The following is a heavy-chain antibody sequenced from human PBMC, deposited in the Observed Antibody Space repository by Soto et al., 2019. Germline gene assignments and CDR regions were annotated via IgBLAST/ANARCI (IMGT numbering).Heavy chain of an antibody. D-gene: IGHD6-13*01. CDR2: IYTSGST. CDR3: ARGDSSSWYDYYYYGMDV. CDR1: GDSISSYY. J-gene: IGHJ6*02. Sequence: NPSETLSLTCTVSGDSISSYYWSWIRQPAGKGLEWIGRIYTSGSTNYNPSLKSRVTMSVDTSKNQFSLKLSSVTAADTAVYYCARGDSSSWYDYYYYGMDVWGQGTTVTVSS. V-gene: IGHV4-4*07.